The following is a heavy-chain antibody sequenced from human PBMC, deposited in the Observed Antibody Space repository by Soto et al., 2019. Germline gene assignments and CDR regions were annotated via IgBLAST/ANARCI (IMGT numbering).Heavy chain of an antibody. Sequence: GGSLRLSCAASGFIFTDYAMTWVRQAPGKGLEWVSGLSSSDGSSTSYADSVKGRFTISRDNAKNTLYLQMNSLRAEDTAVYYCARVRGIAAAGTGYYYGMDVWGQGTTVPVS. D-gene: IGHD6-13*01. CDR2: LSSSDGSST. CDR1: GFIFTDYA. J-gene: IGHJ6*02. CDR3: ARVRGIAAAGTGYYYGMDV. V-gene: IGHV3-74*01.